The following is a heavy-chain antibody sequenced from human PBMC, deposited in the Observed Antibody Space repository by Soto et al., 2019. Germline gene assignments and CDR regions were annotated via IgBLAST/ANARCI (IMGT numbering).Heavy chain of an antibody. CDR1: GGTFSRYT. J-gene: IGHJ6*03. V-gene: IGHV1-69*02. D-gene: IGHD3-3*01. Sequence: QVQLVQSGAEVKKPGSSVKVSCKASGGTFSRYTISWVRQAPGQGLEWMGRIIPILGIANYAQKFQGRVTITADKSTSTAYMELSSLRSEDTAVSYCARASYYDFWSGPPYYYYMHVWGKGTTVTVSS. CDR3: ARASYYDFWSGPPYYYYMHV. CDR2: IIPILGIA.